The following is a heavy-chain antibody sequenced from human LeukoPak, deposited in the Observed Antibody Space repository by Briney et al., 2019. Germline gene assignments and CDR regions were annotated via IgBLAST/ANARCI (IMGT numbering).Heavy chain of an antibody. V-gene: IGHV3-30-3*01. Sequence: GGSLRLSCGASGFTVSSNYMSWVRQAPGKGQEWVAVISYDGSNKYYADSVKGRFTISRDNSKNTLYLQMNSLRAEDTAVYYCARDTYNWNGHFDYWGQGTLVTVSS. J-gene: IGHJ4*02. CDR3: ARDTYNWNGHFDY. D-gene: IGHD1-20*01. CDR2: ISYDGSNK. CDR1: GFTVSSNY.